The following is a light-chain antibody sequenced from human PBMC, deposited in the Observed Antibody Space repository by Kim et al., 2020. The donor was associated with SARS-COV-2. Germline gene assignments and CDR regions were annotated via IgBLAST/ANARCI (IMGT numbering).Light chain of an antibody. J-gene: IGKJ5*01. CDR2: AAS. CDR3: QQYSNWPIT. Sequence: VSAGASATLSCRASQGVSSDLGWCQQNPGQAPRLLIYAASTRATGIPDRFSGSGSGTEFTLTISSLQSEDFAVYYCQQYSNWPITFGQGTRLEIK. CDR1: QGVSSD. V-gene: IGKV3-15*01.